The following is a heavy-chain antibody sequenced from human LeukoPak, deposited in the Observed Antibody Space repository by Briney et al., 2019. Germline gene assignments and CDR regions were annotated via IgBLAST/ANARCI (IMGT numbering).Heavy chain of an antibody. D-gene: IGHD2-2*01. Sequence: SETLSLTCAVYGGSFSGYYWSWIRQPPGKGLEWIGEINHSGSTNYNPSLKSRVTISVDTSKNQFSLKLSSVTAADTAVYYCARGYCSSTSCYLDYWGQGTPVTVSS. CDR3: ARGYCSSTSCYLDY. J-gene: IGHJ4*02. CDR1: GGSFSGYY. V-gene: IGHV4-34*01. CDR2: INHSGST.